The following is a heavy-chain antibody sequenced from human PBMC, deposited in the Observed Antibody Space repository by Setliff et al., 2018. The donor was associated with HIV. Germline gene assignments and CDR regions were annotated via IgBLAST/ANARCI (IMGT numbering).Heavy chain of an antibody. V-gene: IGHV3-30*02. CDR2: IRYDGSNK. CDR3: AKDRAAVAGSDLFDY. J-gene: IGHJ4*02. Sequence: GGSLRLSCAASGFTFSSYGMHWVRQAPGKGLEWVAFIRYDGSNKYYADSVKGRFTISRDNSKNTLYLQMNSLRAEDTAVYYCAKDRAAVAGSDLFDYWGQGTLVTVSS. CDR1: GFTFSSYG. D-gene: IGHD6-19*01.